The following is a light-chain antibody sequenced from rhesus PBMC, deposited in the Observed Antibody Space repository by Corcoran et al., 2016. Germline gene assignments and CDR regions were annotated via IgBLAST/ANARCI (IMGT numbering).Light chain of an antibody. CDR2: GAS. V-gene: IGKV3-24*04. J-gene: IGKJ1*01. CDR1: QSVGSY. CDR3: QQSSNLSWT. Sequence: ETVVTQSPAPLSLSPGERATLSCRASQSVGSYLAWYQQKPGQAPRLLIYGASSRATGIPHRFSGSGSGTDFTLTISSLEPEDVGVYYCQQSSNLSWTFGQGTKVEIK.